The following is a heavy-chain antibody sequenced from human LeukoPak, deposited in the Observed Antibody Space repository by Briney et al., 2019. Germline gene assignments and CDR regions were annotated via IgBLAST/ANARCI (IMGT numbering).Heavy chain of an antibody. J-gene: IGHJ3*02. D-gene: IGHD3-16*02. Sequence: PSETLSLTCTVSGGSISSSSYYWGWIRQPPGNGLEWIGSIYHSGSTYYNPSLKSRVTISVDTSKNQFSLKLSSVTAADTAVYYCARFGRLRLGELSSNDAFDIWGQGTMVTVSS. V-gene: IGHV4-39*07. CDR1: GGSISSSSYY. CDR2: IYHSGST. CDR3: ARFGRLRLGELSSNDAFDI.